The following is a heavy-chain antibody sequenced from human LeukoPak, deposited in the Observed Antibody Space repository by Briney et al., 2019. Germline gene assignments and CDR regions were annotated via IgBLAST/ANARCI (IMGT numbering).Heavy chain of an antibody. CDR1: GGSISSGGYY. J-gene: IGHJ5*02. D-gene: IGHD6-13*01. CDR2: IYYSGNT. CDR3: ARGYSSSWQPYNWFDP. V-gene: IGHV4-61*08. Sequence: SETLSLTCTVSGGSISSGGYYWSWIRQPPGKGLEWIGFIYYSGNTNYNPSLKSRVTVSVDTSKNQFSLKLSSVTAADTAVYYCARGYSSSWQPYNWFDPWGQGTLVTVSS.